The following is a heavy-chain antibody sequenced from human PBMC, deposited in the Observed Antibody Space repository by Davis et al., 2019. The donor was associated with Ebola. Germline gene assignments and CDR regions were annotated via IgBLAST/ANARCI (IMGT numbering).Heavy chain of an antibody. CDR2: IWYDGSNK. CDR1: GFTFSSYE. Sequence: GESLKISCAASGFTFSSYEMNWVRQAPGKGLEWVAVIWYDGSNKYYADSVKGRFTISRDNSKNTLYLQMNSLRAEDTAVYYCARDRTMVQGAPPYYWGQGTLVTVSS. D-gene: IGHD3-10*01. V-gene: IGHV3-33*08. J-gene: IGHJ4*02. CDR3: ARDRTMVQGAPPYY.